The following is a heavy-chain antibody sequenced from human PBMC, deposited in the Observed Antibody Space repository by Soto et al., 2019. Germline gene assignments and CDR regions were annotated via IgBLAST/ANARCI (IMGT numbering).Heavy chain of an antibody. V-gene: IGHV3-48*03. CDR2: ISSSGRTI. D-gene: IGHD5-12*01. Sequence: GGSLRLSCVFSGFSFSSYEMNWVRQAPGKGLEYVSYISSSGRTIYYADSVKGRFTVSRDNAKNSLFLQMNSLRAEDTAVYYCARARSGYDIDYWGQGTLVTVYS. CDR1: GFSFSSYE. CDR3: ARARSGYDIDY. J-gene: IGHJ4*02.